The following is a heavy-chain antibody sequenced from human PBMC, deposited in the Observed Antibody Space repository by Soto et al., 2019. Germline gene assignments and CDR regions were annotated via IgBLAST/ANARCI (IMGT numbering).Heavy chain of an antibody. D-gene: IGHD3-3*01. Sequence: GGSLRLSCAASGFTFSNAWMNWVRQAPGKGLEWVGRIKSKTDGGTTDYAAPVKGRFTISRDDSKNTLYLQMNSLKTEDTAVYYCTTALGEDYDFWSGYYQHGSDNWFDPWGQGTLVTVSS. CDR1: GFTFSNAW. CDR2: IKSKTDGGTT. CDR3: TTALGEDYDFWSGYYQHGSDNWFDP. J-gene: IGHJ5*02. V-gene: IGHV3-15*07.